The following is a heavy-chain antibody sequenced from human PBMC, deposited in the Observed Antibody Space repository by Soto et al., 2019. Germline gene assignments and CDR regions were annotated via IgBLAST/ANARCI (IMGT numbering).Heavy chain of an antibody. CDR2: IYPGDSET. V-gene: IGHV5-51*01. CDR3: ARGFTCSAGRLDL. CDR1: GYKFPTYW. D-gene: IGHD2-15*01. J-gene: IGHJ5*02. Sequence: GESLKISCKGSGYKFPTYWIAWVRQTPERGLECMGFIYPGDSETIYSPSFQGRVTMSADKSLSTAYLQWGSLRASDTAIYYCARGFTCSAGRLDLWGPGTLVTVSS.